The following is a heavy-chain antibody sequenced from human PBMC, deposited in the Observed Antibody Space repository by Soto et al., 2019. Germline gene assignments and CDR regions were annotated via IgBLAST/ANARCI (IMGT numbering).Heavy chain of an antibody. Sequence: GGSLRLSCAASGFTFSSYAMSWVRQAPGKGLEWVSTISGSGGSTYYADSVKGRFTISRDNSKNTLYLQMNSLRAEDTAVYYWAKNTYYYDSSGYTPFDYWGQGTLVTVSS. CDR2: ISGSGGST. J-gene: IGHJ4*02. CDR3: AKNTYYYDSSGYTPFDY. CDR1: GFTFSSYA. V-gene: IGHV3-23*01. D-gene: IGHD3-22*01.